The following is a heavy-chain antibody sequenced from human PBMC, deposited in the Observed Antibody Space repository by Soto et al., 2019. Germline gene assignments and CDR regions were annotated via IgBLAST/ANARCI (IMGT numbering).Heavy chain of an antibody. J-gene: IGHJ4*02. CDR1: GYTLTSYY. D-gene: IGHD6-13*01. V-gene: IGHV1-46*01. CDR2: INPSGGST. CDR3: ARDHGSWYIDY. Sequence: GASVKVSCKASGYTLTSYYMHWVRQAPGQGLEWMGIINPSGGSTSYAQKFQGRVTMTRDTSTSTVYMELSSLRSEDTAVYYCARDHGSWYIDYWGQGTLVTVSS.